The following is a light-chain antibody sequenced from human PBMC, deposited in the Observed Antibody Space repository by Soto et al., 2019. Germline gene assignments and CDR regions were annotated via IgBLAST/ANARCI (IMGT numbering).Light chain of an antibody. J-gene: IGKJ3*01. Sequence: DIQMTQSPSSLSASVGDRVTITSRASQSISSYLNWYQQKPGKAPKLLIYAASSLQSGVPSRFXXXXXXXXXXXXXXSLQPEDFATYYCQQSYSTPRTFGPGTKVDIK. CDR1: QSISSY. V-gene: IGKV1-39*01. CDR3: QQSYSTPRT. CDR2: AAS.